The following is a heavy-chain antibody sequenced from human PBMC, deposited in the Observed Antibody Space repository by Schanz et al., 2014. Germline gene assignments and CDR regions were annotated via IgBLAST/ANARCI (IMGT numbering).Heavy chain of an antibody. D-gene: IGHD6-19*01. CDR1: GFVFGDYY. CDR3: AASSGWHPSTDY. Sequence: QVHLLESGGGLVKPGGSLRLSCAASGFVFGDYYMTWIRQAPGKGLEWLSYISDSGTYTNYADSVKGRFTISRDNAKSSLYLQMNSLRVEDTAVYYCAASSGWHPSTDYWGQGTLVTVSS. J-gene: IGHJ4*02. V-gene: IGHV3-11*03. CDR2: ISDSGTYT.